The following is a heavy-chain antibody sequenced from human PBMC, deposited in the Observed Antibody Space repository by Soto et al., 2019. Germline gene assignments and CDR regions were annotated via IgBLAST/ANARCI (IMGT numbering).Heavy chain of an antibody. V-gene: IGHV1-69*08. J-gene: IGHJ6*02. CDR3: AREENGGNSTSSSGMDF. D-gene: IGHD2-21*02. CDR1: GGTFISYT. Sequence: QVQLVQSGAEVKKPGSSVKVSCKASGGTFISYTISWVRQAPGQGLEWMGRIIPILGIANYAQKFQGRVTITADKSTSTAYMELSSLRSEDTAVYYCAREENGGNSTSSSGMDFGGQGTTVTVSS. CDR2: IIPILGIA.